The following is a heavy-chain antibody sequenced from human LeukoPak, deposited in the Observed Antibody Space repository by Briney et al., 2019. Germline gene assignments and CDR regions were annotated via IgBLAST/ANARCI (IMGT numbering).Heavy chain of an antibody. CDR1: GGTFSSYA. Sequence: ASVTVSCKASGGTFSSYAISWVRQAPGQGLEWMGGIIPIFGTANYAQKFQGRVTITTDESTSTAYMELSSLRSEDTAVYYCARGTDSSGYYSFDYWGQGTLVTVSS. V-gene: IGHV1-69*05. CDR3: ARGTDSSGYYSFDY. J-gene: IGHJ4*02. CDR2: IIPIFGTA. D-gene: IGHD3-22*01.